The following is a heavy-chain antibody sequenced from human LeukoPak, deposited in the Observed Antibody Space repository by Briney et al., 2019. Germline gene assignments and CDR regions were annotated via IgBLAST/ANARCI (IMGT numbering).Heavy chain of an antibody. D-gene: IGHD1-26*01. CDR3: ARDDSLGGTYY. CDR1: GASTGSSDHY. V-gene: IGHV4-30-4*01. J-gene: IGHJ4*02. Sequence: SQTLSLTCTVSGASTGSSDHYWSWVRQTPGKGLEWLGFIFHTGTTYYNPSLQSRLRISIDTSKNQLSLRLTSATAADTAIYYCARDDSLGGTYYWGPGAPVTVSS. CDR2: IFHTGTT.